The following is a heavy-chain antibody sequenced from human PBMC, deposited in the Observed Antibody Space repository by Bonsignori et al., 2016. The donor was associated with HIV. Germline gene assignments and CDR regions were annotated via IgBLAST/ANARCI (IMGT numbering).Heavy chain of an antibody. CDR2: INPNSGGT. D-gene: IGHD3-3*01. J-gene: IGHJ1*01. CDR3: ARERPILRFLDRVEDFQH. V-gene: IGHV1-2*02. CDR1: GYTFTGYY. Sequence: ASVKVSCKASGYTFTGYYMHWVRQAPGQGLEWMGWINPNSGGTNYAQKFQGRVTMTRDTSISTAYMELSRLRSDDTAVFYCARERPILRFLDRVEDFQHWGQGTLVTVSS.